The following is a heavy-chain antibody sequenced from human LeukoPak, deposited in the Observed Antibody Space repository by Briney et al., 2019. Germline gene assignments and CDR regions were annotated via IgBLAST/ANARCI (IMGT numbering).Heavy chain of an antibody. Sequence: SETLSLTCTVSGDSIGSGDYYWSWIRQPPGTGLEWIGSIYHSGSTYYNPSLKSRVTISVDTSKNQFSLKLSSVTAADTAVYYCARDGMTTVTRSDYWGQGTLVTVSS. D-gene: IGHD4-17*01. CDR2: IYHSGST. V-gene: IGHV4-38-2*02. CDR1: GDSIGSGDYY. CDR3: ARDGMTTVTRSDY. J-gene: IGHJ4*02.